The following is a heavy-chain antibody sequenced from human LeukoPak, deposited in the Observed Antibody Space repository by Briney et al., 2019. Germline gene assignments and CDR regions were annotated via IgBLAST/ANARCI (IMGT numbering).Heavy chain of an antibody. V-gene: IGHV4-4*02. J-gene: IGHJ5*02. Sequence: SGTLSLTCAVSGGSISSSNWWSWVRQPPGKGLEWIGEIYHSGSTNYNPSLKSRVTISVHKSKNQFSLKLSSVTAADTAVYYCAREGIAAAGTRWFDPWGQGTLVTVSS. D-gene: IGHD6-13*01. CDR1: GGSISSSNW. CDR3: AREGIAAAGTRWFDP. CDR2: IYHSGST.